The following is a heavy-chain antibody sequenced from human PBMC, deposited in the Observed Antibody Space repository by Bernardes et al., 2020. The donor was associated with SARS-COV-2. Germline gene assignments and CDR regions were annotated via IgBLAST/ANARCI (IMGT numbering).Heavy chain of an antibody. CDR1: GGSTSSGGYY. CDR2: IYNTWNT. V-gene: IGHV4-31*03. D-gene: IGHD4-17*01. J-gene: IGHJ4*02. CDR3: VGNPVTTRAFDS. Sequence: SETLSLTCTVFGGSTSSGGYYWTWIRQHPGKGLEWIGCIYNTWNTDYNLSLKSRVTISVDSAKNQFSLKLNSVTAADTAVYYCVGNPVTTRAFDSWGQGALVTVTS.